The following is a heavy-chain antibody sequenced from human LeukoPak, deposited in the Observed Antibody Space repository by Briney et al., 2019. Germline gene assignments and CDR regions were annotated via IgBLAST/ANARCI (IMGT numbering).Heavy chain of an antibody. CDR3: ARVRTLWTYYGMDV. CDR1: GFTFNTYW. D-gene: IGHD3/OR15-3a*01. Sequence: GGSLRLSCAASGFTFNTYWMSWVREAPGKGLEWVANIREDESEKYYVDSVKGRFTISRDNAKNSLYLQMNSLRAEDTAMYYCARVRTLWTYYGMDVWGQGTTVTVSS. J-gene: IGHJ6*02. V-gene: IGHV3-7*01. CDR2: IREDESEK.